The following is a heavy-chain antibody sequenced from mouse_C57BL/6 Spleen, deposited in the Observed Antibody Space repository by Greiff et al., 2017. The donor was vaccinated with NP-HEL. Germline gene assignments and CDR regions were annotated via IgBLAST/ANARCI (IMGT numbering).Heavy chain of an antibody. J-gene: IGHJ2*01. CDR3: ARSPNYYGSSLFDY. CDR1: GYTFTDYY. Sequence: EVQLQQSGPVLVKPGASVKMSCKASGYTFTDYYMNWVKQSHGKSLEWIGVINPYNGGTSYNEKFKGKATLTVDKSSSTAYMALNSLTSEESAVSYGARSPNYYGSSLFDYWGQGTTLTVSS. CDR2: INPYNGGT. V-gene: IGHV1-19*01. D-gene: IGHD1-1*01.